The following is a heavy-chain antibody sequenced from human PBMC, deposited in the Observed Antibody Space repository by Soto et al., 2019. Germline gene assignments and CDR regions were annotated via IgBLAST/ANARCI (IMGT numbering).Heavy chain of an antibody. CDR2: IIPILGIA. D-gene: IGHD2-2*02. V-gene: IGHV1-69*02. CDR3: AMEYCSSTSCYRDY. CDR1: GGTFSSYT. Sequence: QVQLVQSGAEVKKPGSSVKVSCKASGGTFSSYTISWVRQAPGQGLEWMGRIIPILGIANYAQKFQGIVTIPADKSTSTAYMELSSLRSEDTAMYYCAMEYCSSTSCYRDYWGQGTLVTVSS. J-gene: IGHJ4*02.